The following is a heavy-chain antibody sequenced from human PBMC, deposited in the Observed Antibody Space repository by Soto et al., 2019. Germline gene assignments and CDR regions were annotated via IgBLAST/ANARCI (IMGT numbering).Heavy chain of an antibody. V-gene: IGHV1-3*01. D-gene: IGHD2-21*02. CDR3: ARSIVVVTALDY. CDR1: GYTFANYG. CDR2: INAGDGGT. Sequence: APVKVSCKASGYTFANYGIHWVRQAPGQRLEWMGWINAGDGGTKYSENFQDRVTITRDTSASTAYMELSSLRSEDTAVYYCARSIVVVTALDYWGQGPLVTVYS. J-gene: IGHJ4*02.